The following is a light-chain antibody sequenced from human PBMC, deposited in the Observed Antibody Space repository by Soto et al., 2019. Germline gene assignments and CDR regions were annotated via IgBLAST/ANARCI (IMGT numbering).Light chain of an antibody. CDR2: GAS. J-gene: IGKJ1*01. V-gene: IGKV1-39*01. CDR3: QQSYRTPRT. CDR1: QTIVSY. Sequence: DIQMTQYPSSVSASVGDRVTITCRTSQTIVSYLNWYQQKPGTAPKLLIYGASNLQSGVPSRFSASGSGTDFTLTITSLQPEDFATYYCQQSYRTPRTFGQGTKVEIK.